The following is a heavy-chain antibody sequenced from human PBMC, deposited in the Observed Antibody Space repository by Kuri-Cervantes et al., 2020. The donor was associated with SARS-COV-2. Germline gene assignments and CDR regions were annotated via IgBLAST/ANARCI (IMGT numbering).Heavy chain of an antibody. D-gene: IGHD2-2*01. CDR3: ASLGGTSWHDY. J-gene: IGHJ4*02. CDR1: GFTFRSYW. Sequence: GESLKISCAASGFTFRSYWMSWVRQAPGKGLEWVANIKPDGSEKNYVDSVKGRFTISRDNAKNSLYLQTNSLRVEDTAVYYCASLGGTSWHDYWGQGTLVTVSS. CDR2: IKPDGSEK. V-gene: IGHV3-7*01.